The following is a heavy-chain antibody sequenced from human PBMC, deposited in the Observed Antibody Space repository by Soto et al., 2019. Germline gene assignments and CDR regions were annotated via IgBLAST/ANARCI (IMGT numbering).Heavy chain of an antibody. CDR2: ISSDGSST. V-gene: IGHV3-74*01. Sequence: EVQLVESGGDLVQPGGSLRLSCAASGFTFSSYWMHWVRQVPGKGLVWVSRISSDGSSTNYADSVRGRFIISRDNAKNTLYLQVNSRRVEDTAVYYCARGTVRDHDFGDHWGQGTLVAVSS. CDR1: GFTFSSYW. J-gene: IGHJ4*02. D-gene: IGHD4-17*01. CDR3: ARGTVRDHDFGDH.